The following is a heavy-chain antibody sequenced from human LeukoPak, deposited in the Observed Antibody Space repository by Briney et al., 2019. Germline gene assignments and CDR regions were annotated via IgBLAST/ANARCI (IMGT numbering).Heavy chain of an antibody. CDR2: ISYDGSNK. J-gene: IGHJ4*02. D-gene: IGHD1-26*01. Sequence: GGSLRLSCAASGFTFSRDWMHWVRQAPGKGLGWVAVISYDGSNKYYADSVKGRFTISRDNSKNTLYLQMNSLRAEDTAVYYCARVSSGSYSSFDYWGQGTLVTVSS. CDR3: ARVSSGSYSSFDY. CDR1: GFTFSRDW. V-gene: IGHV3-30-3*01.